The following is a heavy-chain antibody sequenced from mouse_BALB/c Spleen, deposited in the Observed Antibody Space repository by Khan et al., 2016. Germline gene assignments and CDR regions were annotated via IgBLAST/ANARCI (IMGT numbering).Heavy chain of an antibody. CDR2: INPSTGYT. V-gene: IGHV1-7*01. CDR1: GYTFTSYW. Sequence: QVQLQQSGAELAKPGASVKMSCKASGYTFTSYWMHWVKQRPGQGLEWIGYINPSTGYTEYNQKFKDKATLTADKSSSTAYMQLSSLTSEDSAANYCARWAYYGNYLFAYWGQGTLVTVSA. D-gene: IGHD2-10*01. J-gene: IGHJ3*01. CDR3: ARWAYYGNYLFAY.